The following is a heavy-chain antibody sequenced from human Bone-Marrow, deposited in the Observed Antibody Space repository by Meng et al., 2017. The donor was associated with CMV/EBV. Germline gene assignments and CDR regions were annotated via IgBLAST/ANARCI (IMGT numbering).Heavy chain of an antibody. CDR3: ARTYYDSTIFGVVTTLALDY. J-gene: IGHJ4*02. Sequence: GGSLRLSCAASGFTFISYWLSWVRQAPGKGLEWVPNIKQDGSEKYYVDSVKGRFTISRDNAKNSLYLQMNSLRAEDTAVYYCARTYYDSTIFGVVTTLALDYWGQGTLVTVSS. CDR1: GFTFISYW. D-gene: IGHD3-3*01. CDR2: IKQDGSEK. V-gene: IGHV3-7*01.